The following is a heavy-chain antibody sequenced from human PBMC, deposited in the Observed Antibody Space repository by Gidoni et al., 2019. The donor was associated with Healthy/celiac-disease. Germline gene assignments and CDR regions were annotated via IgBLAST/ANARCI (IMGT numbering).Heavy chain of an antibody. CDR3: ERHSHEGVRYYYGMDV. CDR2: IYYSGST. V-gene: IGHV4-39*01. D-gene: IGHD3-10*01. CDR1: GGSTRSCSYY. Sequence: QLQLQASGPGLVKPSATLSLTCPVSGGSTRSCSYYGGWIRQPPGKGLEWIGSIYYSGSTYYNPSRKSRVTRSVDTSKNKFSLKLSSVTGADTAVYYGERHSHEGVRYYYGMDVWGQGTTVTVS. J-gene: IGHJ6*02.